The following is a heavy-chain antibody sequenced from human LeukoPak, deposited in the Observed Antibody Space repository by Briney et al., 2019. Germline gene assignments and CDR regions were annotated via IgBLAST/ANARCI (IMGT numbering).Heavy chain of an antibody. CDR1: GFTFSSYG. CDR2: IYYDGSNK. V-gene: IGHV3-30*18. Sequence: GRSLRLSCAASGFTFSSYGLNWVRKAPGKGQEWVTVIYYDGSNKYYADSVKGRFTISRDYSKNTLYLQMNSLRAEDTAVYYCAKDGGYSSGWYGGWFDPWGQGTLVIVSS. CDR3: AKDGGYSSGWYGGWFDP. D-gene: IGHD6-19*01. J-gene: IGHJ5*02.